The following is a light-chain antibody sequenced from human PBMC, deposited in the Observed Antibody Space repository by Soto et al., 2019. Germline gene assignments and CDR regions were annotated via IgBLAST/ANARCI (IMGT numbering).Light chain of an antibody. CDR3: QQYNSYSPT. J-gene: IGKJ1*01. CDR2: DAS. Sequence: DIQMTQSPSTLSASVGDRVTITCRACQSISSWLAWYQQKPGKAPKLLIYDASSLESGVPSRFSGSGSGTEFTLTISSLQPDDFATYYCQQYNSYSPTFDQGTKVEIK. CDR1: QSISSW. V-gene: IGKV1-5*01.